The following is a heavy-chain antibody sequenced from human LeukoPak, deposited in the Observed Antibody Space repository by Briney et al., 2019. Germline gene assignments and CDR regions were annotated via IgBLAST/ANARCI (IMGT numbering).Heavy chain of an antibody. CDR3: ARRGIVGARRSYYFDY. D-gene: IGHD1-26*01. J-gene: IGHJ4*02. Sequence: PSETLSLTCTVSGGSISSGSHHWGWFRQSPGKGLEWIGSLYYSRTTYYNPSLNSRVTISVVTSKNQFSLQLNSVTAADTAVYYCARRGIVGARRSYYFDYWGQGTLVTVSS. CDR2: LYYSRTT. V-gene: IGHV4-39*01. CDR1: GGSISSGSHH.